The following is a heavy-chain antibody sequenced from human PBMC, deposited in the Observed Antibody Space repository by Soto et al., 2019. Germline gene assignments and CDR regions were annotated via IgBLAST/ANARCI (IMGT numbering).Heavy chain of an antibody. CDR3: ARELGGGNTY. CDR1: GFTFSSYS. J-gene: IGHJ4*02. V-gene: IGHV3-74*01. Sequence: EVQVVESGGGLVQPGGSLRLSCAGAGFTFSSYSMHWVRQVPGKGLVWVSRINPDGRSTNYADSVKGRFTISRDNAKNTVYLQINSLRAEDTSVYYCARELGGGNTYWGLGTLVTVSS. CDR2: INPDGRST. D-gene: IGHD2-15*01.